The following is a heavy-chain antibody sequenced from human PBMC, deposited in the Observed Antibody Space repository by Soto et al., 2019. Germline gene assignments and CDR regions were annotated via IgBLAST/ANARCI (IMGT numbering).Heavy chain of an antibody. CDR1: GYSFTSYW. Sequence: PGESLKISCKGSGYSFTSYWIGWVRQMPGKGLEWMGIIYPGDSDTRYSPSFQGQVTISADKSISTAYLQWSSLKASDTAMYYCARPLQSSSRAYYYGMDVWGQGTTVTVSS. CDR3: ARPLQSSSRAYYYGMDV. J-gene: IGHJ6*02. D-gene: IGHD6-6*01. V-gene: IGHV5-51*01. CDR2: IYPGDSDT.